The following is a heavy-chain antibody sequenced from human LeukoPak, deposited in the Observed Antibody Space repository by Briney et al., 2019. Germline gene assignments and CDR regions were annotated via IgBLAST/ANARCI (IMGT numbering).Heavy chain of an antibody. CDR3: ARESVVVPAAIGAFDI. CDR1: GGSISSGGYY. J-gene: IGHJ3*02. CDR2: IYHSGST. D-gene: IGHD2-2*02. V-gene: IGHV4-30-2*01. Sequence: KPSQTLSLTCTVSGGSISSGGYYWSWIRQPPGKGLEWSGYIYHSGSTYYNPSLKSRVTISVDRSKNQFSLKLSSVTAADTAVYYCARESVVVPAAIGAFDIWGQGTMVTVSS.